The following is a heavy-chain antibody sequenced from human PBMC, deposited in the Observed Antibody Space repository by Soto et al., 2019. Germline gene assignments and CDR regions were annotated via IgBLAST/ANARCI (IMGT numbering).Heavy chain of an antibody. CDR1: VGSFGGTY. J-gene: IGHJ6*03. CDR2: INHSGST. V-gene: IGHV4-34*01. Sequence: QVQLQQWGAGLLRLSKPLSLTCPVFVGSFGGTYWAGSRKPQGKGLGWIGEINHSGSTNYNPSLKSRVTISVDTSKNQFSLKLSSVTAADTAVYYCARGRIAAAYYYYMDVWGKGTTVTVSS. D-gene: IGHD6-6*01. CDR3: ARGRIAAAYYYYMDV.